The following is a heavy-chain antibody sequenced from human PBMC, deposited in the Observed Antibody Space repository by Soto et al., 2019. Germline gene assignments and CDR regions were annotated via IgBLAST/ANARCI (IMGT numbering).Heavy chain of an antibody. CDR2: ILAGGST. CDR1: GFICSRYD. V-gene: IGHV3-23*01. J-gene: IGHJ3*02. CDR3: AKATATGGGAFEI. Sequence: PGGSLRLSCAVSGFICSRYDMSWVRQAPGKGLEWVSTILAGGSTHNEDSVKGRFTISRDTSKNTVYLQMNSLTAGDTAVYYCAKATATGGGAFEIYGQGTMVTVSS. D-gene: IGHD2-8*02.